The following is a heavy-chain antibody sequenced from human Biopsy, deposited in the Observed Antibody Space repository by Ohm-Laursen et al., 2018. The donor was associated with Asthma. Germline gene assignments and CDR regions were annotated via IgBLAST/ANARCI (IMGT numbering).Heavy chain of an antibody. Sequence: SDTLSLTCAVYGGSFSGYYWSWIRQPPGKGLEWIGEINHSGSTNYNPSLKSRVTISEDTSKNQFSLKLSSVTAADTAVYYCARSAKTIFGVVMGSYYYGMDVWGQGTTVTVSS. CDR1: GGSFSGYY. J-gene: IGHJ6*02. CDR3: ARSAKTIFGVVMGSYYYGMDV. D-gene: IGHD3-3*01. V-gene: IGHV4-34*01. CDR2: INHSGST.